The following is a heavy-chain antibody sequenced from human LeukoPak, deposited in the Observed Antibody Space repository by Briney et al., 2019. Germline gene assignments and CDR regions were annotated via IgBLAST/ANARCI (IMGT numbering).Heavy chain of an antibody. CDR2: ISAFNGNT. CDR3: ARDMAPSTPWGPPELNWFDP. J-gene: IGHJ5*02. D-gene: IGHD1-14*01. CDR1: NYTFISYG. Sequence: ASVKVSCKTSNYTFISYGMSWVRQAPGQGLEWMGWISAFNGNTNYAQKFQGRVTMTTDTSTSTAYMDLRSLKSDDTAVYYCARDMAPSTPWGPPELNWFDPWGQGTLVTVSS. V-gene: IGHV1-18*01.